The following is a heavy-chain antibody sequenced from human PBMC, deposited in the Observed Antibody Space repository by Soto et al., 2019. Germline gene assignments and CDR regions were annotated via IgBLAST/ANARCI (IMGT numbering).Heavy chain of an antibody. Sequence: QLLLQESGPGLVKPSETLSLTCTVTGDSISSSSYFWGWICQPPGKGLEWIASIYYIGTTYYSPSLQSRVTISVDTSTDQFSLEVTSVTAADTAIYYCARSGSWSFNTWGRGTLVTVSS. J-gene: IGHJ5*02. D-gene: IGHD6-13*01. CDR2: IYYIGTT. V-gene: IGHV4-39*01. CDR1: GDSISSSSYF. CDR3: ARSGSWSFNT.